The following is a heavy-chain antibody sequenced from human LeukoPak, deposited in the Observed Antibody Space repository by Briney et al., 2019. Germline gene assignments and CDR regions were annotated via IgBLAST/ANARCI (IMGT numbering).Heavy chain of an antibody. CDR1: AYSITSDYY. Sequence: SETLSLTCTVSAYSITSDYYWGWIRQPPGKGLEWIGSIYHSVSTYYNPSLKSRVTISVDTSKNQFSLKLSSVTAADTAVYYCATYTGGYIYASEADDFDIWGQGTMVTVSS. D-gene: IGHD5-18*01. J-gene: IGHJ3*02. CDR3: ATYTGGYIYASEADDFDI. CDR2: IYHSVST. V-gene: IGHV4-38-2*02.